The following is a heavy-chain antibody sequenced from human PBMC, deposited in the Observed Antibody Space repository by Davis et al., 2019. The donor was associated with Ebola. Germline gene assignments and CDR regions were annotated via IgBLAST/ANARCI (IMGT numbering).Heavy chain of an antibody. V-gene: IGHV1-8*01. Sequence: ASVKVSCKASGYTFTSYDINWLRQAAGQGREWMGWMNPNSGNTGYAQKFQGRVTMTRNTSISTAYMELSRLRTDDTAVYYCARETFFSGSYHFDYWGQGTLVTVSS. D-gene: IGHD1-26*01. CDR3: ARETFFSGSYHFDY. CDR2: MNPNSGNT. J-gene: IGHJ4*02. CDR1: GYTFTSYD.